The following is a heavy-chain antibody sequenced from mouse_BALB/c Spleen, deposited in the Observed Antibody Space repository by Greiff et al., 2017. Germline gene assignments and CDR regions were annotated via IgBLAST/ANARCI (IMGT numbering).Heavy chain of an antibody. V-gene: IGHV5-6-3*01. J-gene: IGHJ1*01. CDR2: INSNGGST. CDR1: GFTFSSYG. Sequence: EVKLVESGGGLVQPGGSLKLSCAASGFTFSSYGMSWVRQTPDKRLELVATINSNGGSTYYPDSVKGRFTISRDNAKNTLYLQMSSLKSEDTAMYYCAREGSSDWYFDVWGAGTTVTVSS. CDR3: AREGSSDWYFDV. D-gene: IGHD1-1*01.